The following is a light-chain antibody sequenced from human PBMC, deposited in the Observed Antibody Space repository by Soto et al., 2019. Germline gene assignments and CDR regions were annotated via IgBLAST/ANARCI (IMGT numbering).Light chain of an antibody. J-gene: IGKJ3*01. V-gene: IGKV3-11*01. CDR2: DAS. CDR3: QQRSNWPGN. Sequence: EIVLPHSSGTLSFSPFERYTLCVRPGQSVSSNYFAWYQQKPGHAPRLLIYDASNRATGIPARFGGSGSGTDFTLTINSLEPEDFAVYYCQQRSNWPGNFGPGTKVDIK. CDR1: QSVSSNY.